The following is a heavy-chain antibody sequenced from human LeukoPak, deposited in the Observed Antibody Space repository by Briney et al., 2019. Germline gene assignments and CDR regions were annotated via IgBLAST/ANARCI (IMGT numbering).Heavy chain of an antibody. J-gene: IGHJ4*02. CDR3: ARRIDMAKIDY. CDR1: GYIFTTHW. CDR2: IYPGDSDT. D-gene: IGHD5-24*01. Sequence: GESLKISCTGSGYIFTTHWIGWVRQMPGKGLEWMGIIYPGDSDTRYSPSFQGQVTISADKSINAAYLQWSSLRASDTAIYFCARRIDMAKIDYWGQETLVTVSS. V-gene: IGHV5-51*01.